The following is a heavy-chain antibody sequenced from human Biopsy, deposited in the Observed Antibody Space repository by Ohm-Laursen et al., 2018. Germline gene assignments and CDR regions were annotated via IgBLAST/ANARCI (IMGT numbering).Heavy chain of an antibody. CDR1: GFTVSSNY. Sequence: SLRLSCAASGFTVSSNYVSWVRQAPGMGLEWVSVIYSGDRPYYRESVRGRFTISRDNSKNTLYLQMNSLRADDTAVYYCVKQWGGYNFDSWGQGTLVTVSS. CDR3: VKQWGGYNFDS. CDR2: IYSGDRP. D-gene: IGHD1-14*01. V-gene: IGHV3-53*01. J-gene: IGHJ5*01.